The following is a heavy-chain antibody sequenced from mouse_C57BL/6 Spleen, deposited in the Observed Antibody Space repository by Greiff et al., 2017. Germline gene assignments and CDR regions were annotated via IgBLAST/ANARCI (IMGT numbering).Heavy chain of an antibody. D-gene: IGHD2-4*01. Sequence: QVQLKESGAELVKPGASVKMSCKASGYTFTTYPIEWMKQNHGKSLEWIGNFHPYNDDTKYNEKFKGKATLTVEKASSTVYLELSRLTSDDSAVYYCGRGYDYPYYFGYWGQGTTLTVSS. J-gene: IGHJ2*01. CDR3: GRGYDYPYYFGY. CDR1: GYTFTTYP. CDR2: FHPYNDDT. V-gene: IGHV1-47*01.